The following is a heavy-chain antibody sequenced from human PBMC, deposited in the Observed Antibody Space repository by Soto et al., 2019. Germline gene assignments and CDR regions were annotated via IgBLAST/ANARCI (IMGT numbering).Heavy chain of an antibody. Sequence: SETLSLTCTVSGGSINSYYWSWIRQPPGKGLEWIGYIYYSGSTNYNPSLKSRVTISVDTSKNQFSLKLSSVTAADTAVYYCERDRLTRESGAWLDPWGQGTLVTVSS. CDR2: IYYSGST. D-gene: IGHD4-17*01. CDR3: ERDRLTRESGAWLDP. J-gene: IGHJ5*02. V-gene: IGHV4-59*01. CDR1: GGSINSYY.